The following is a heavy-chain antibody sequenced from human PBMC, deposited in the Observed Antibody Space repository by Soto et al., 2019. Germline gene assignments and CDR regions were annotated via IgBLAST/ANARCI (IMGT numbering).Heavy chain of an antibody. Sequence: LRLSCAASGFTFDDYAMHWVRQAPGKGLEWVSGISWNSGSIGYADSVKGRFTISRDNAKNSLYLQMNSLRAEDTALYYCAKDVGYSSGWYVNYFDYWGQGTLVTVSS. CDR2: ISWNSGSI. J-gene: IGHJ4*02. CDR3: AKDVGYSSGWYVNYFDY. D-gene: IGHD6-19*01. V-gene: IGHV3-9*01. CDR1: GFTFDDYA.